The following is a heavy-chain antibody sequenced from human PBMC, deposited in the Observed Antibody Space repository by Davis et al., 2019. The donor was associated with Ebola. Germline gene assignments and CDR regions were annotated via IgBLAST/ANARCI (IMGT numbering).Heavy chain of an antibody. CDR2: IYYSGST. Sequence: SETLSLTCTVSGGSVSSGSYYWGWIRQPPGKGLEWIGSIYYSGSTYYNPSLKSRVTISVDTSKNQFSLRLSSLTAAATAVYYCARGGGNLGGLLPYCYYAGLDVGGQGPRSPSPQ. CDR3: ARGGGNLGGLLPYCYYAGLDV. J-gene: IGHJ6*01. D-gene: IGHD4-23*01. CDR1: GGSVSSGSYY. V-gene: IGHV4-39*01.